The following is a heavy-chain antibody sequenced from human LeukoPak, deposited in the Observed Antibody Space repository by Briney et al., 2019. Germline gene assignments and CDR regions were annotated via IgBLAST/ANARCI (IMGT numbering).Heavy chain of an antibody. D-gene: IGHD5-12*01. CDR1: GFTFSSYS. CDR3: ARDSGYDCFDY. V-gene: IGHV3-48*04. CDR2: ISSSSSTI. J-gene: IGHJ4*02. Sequence: GGTLRLSCAASGFTFSSYSMNWVRQAPGKGLEWVSYISSSSSTIYYADSVKGRFTISRDNAKNSLYLQMNSLRAEDTAVYYCARDSGYDCFDYWGQGTLVTVSS.